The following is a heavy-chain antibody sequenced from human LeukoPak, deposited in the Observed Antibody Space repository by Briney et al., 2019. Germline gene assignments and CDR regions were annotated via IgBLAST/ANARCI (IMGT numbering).Heavy chain of an antibody. CDR1: GGSISSYY. D-gene: IGHD6-19*01. V-gene: IGHV4-59*01. J-gene: IGHJ3*02. Sequence: PSETLSLTCTVSGGSISSYYWSWIRQPPGKGLEWIGYIYNRGSNTNYNPSLKSRVTISVDMSKNQFSLKLRSVTAADTAAYSCARDRPGIAVAGDAFDIWGRGTMVTVSS. CDR3: ARDRPGIAVAGDAFDI. CDR2: IYNRGSNT.